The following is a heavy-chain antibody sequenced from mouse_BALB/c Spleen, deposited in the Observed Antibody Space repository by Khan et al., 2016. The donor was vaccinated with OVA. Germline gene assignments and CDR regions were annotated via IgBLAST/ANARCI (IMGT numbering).Heavy chain of an antibody. CDR1: GFSLTSYG. Sequence: QVQLQQSGPGLVAPSQSLSITCTVSGFSLTSYGVHWVRQPPGKGLEWLVVIWSDGSTNYNSVLKSRLSISKDNSKSQVFLKMNSLQTDDTAIYYCARWFDGYSSLYAMDYGGQGTSVTVSS. CDR3: ARWFDGYSSLYAMDY. CDR2: IWSDGST. D-gene: IGHD2-3*01. J-gene: IGHJ4*01. V-gene: IGHV2-6*02.